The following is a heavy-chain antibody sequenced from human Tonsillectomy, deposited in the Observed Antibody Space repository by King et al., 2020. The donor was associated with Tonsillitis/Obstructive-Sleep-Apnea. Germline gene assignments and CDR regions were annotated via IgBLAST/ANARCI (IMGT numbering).Heavy chain of an antibody. CDR3: ARDGAAAWYYFGY. Sequence: QLVQSGAEVKKPGASVKVSCKASGHPFTNYGIIWMRQAPGQGLELMGWISPYNGNTKYAQNLQGRVTMTTDTSTSTAYMELRSLRSDDTAVYYCARDGAAAWYYFGYWGQGTLVTVSS. D-gene: IGHD6-13*01. J-gene: IGHJ4*02. CDR1: GHPFTNYG. V-gene: IGHV1-18*01. CDR2: ISPYNGNT.